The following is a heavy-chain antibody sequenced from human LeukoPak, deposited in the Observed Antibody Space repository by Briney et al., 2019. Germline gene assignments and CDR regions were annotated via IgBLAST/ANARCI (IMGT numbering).Heavy chain of an antibody. D-gene: IGHD4-17*01. Sequence: GASVKVSCKASGYTFTSYAMHWVRQAPGQRLEWMGWINTGNGDTKYSQKFQGRVTITRDTSAGTAYMELSSLRSEDTAVYYCARAWGASVTTFDYWGQGTLVTVSS. V-gene: IGHV1-3*04. CDR3: ARAWGASVTTFDY. CDR2: INTGNGDT. CDR1: GYTFTSYA. J-gene: IGHJ4*02.